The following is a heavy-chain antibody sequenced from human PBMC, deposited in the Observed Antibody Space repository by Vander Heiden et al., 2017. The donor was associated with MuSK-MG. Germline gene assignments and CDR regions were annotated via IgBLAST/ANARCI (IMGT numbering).Heavy chain of an antibody. CDR2: IWYDGSNK. D-gene: IGHD6-13*01. J-gene: IGHJ4*02. CDR1: GFTFSSYG. V-gene: IGHV3-33*01. Sequence: QVQLVESGGGVVQPGRSLRLSCAASGFTFSSYGMHWVRQAPGKGLEWVAVIWYDGSNKYYADSVKGRFTISRDNSKNTLYLQMNSLRAEDTAVYYCARDSGSSWYSMDYWGQGTLVTVSS. CDR3: ARDSGSSWYSMDY.